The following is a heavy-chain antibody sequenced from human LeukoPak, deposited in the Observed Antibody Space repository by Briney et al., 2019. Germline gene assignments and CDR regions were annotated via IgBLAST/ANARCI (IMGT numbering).Heavy chain of an antibody. J-gene: IGHJ3*02. CDR1: GFTFSSYW. CDR3: ARVGAATYAFDI. V-gene: IGHV3-74*01. CDR2: INSDGSST. D-gene: IGHD3-16*01. Sequence: GGSLRLSCAASGFTFSSYWMHWVRQAPGKGLVWVSRINSDGSSTSYADSVKGRFTISRDNAKNTLYLQMNSLRAEDTAVYYCARVGAATYAFDIWGQGTMVTVSS.